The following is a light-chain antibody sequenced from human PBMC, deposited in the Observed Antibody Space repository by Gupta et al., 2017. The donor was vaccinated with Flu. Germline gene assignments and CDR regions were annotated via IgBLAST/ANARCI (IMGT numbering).Light chain of an antibody. CDR1: IDDVGGYNY. CDR2: EVT. Sequence: QSALTQPASVSGSPGQSRTISCTGTIDDVGGYNYVSWYQQHPGTAPKLLIYEVTNRPSGISYRFSGSKSANTASLTISGLQADDEADYYCSSYSSATTQVFGTGTQVTVL. J-gene: IGLJ1*01. V-gene: IGLV2-14*03. CDR3: SSYSSATTQV.